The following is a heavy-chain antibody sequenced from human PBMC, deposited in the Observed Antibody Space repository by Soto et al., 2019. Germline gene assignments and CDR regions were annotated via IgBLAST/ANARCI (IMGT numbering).Heavy chain of an antibody. CDR3: VRRRRLGDGGICYDSWFDP. CDR2: IYWDDDK. J-gene: IGHJ5*02. V-gene: IGHV2-5*02. Sequence: QITLKESGPTLVKPTQTLTLTCTFSGFSLTTSGMGVGWIRQPPGRALEWLALIYWDDDKRYSPSLKSRLTITKATXXNXGXRRKTHMAPVATDTYYCVRRRRLGDGGICYDSWFDPWGQGALVTVSS. CDR1: GFSLTTSGMG. D-gene: IGHD2-15*01.